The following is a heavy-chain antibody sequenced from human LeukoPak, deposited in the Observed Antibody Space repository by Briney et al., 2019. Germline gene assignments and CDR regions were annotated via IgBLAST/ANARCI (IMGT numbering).Heavy chain of an antibody. Sequence: GGSLRLSCAASGFTFSSYSMNWVRRAPGKGLEWVSSISSSSSYIYYADSVKGRFTISRDNAKNSLYLQMNSLRAEDTAVYYCARADSSGWYYFDYWGQGTLVTVSS. V-gene: IGHV3-21*01. CDR1: GFTFSSYS. J-gene: IGHJ4*02. CDR3: ARADSSGWYYFDY. D-gene: IGHD6-19*01. CDR2: ISSSSSYI.